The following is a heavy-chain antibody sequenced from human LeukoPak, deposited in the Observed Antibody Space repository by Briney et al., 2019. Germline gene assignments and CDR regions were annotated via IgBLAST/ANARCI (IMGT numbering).Heavy chain of an antibody. D-gene: IGHD5/OR15-5a*01. CDR2: IHHSGST. Sequence: SQTLSLTCTVSGGSISGGNDYWSWLRQSPGKGLEWIGYIHHSGSTDSNPSLKSRVTISIDRSHFSLKLASVTAADTALYFCARGPSGNDFSVYAPKGGAFDLWGQGTMVTVSS. V-gene: IGHV4-30-2*06. CDR3: ARGPSGNDFSVYAPKGGAFDL. J-gene: IGHJ3*01. CDR1: GGSISGGNDY.